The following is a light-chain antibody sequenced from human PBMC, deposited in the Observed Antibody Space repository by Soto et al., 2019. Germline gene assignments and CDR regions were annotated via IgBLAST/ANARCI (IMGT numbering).Light chain of an antibody. Sequence: QSALTQPASVSGSPGQSITISCTGTSSDVGRYNLVSWYQQLPGKAPKLIIYEVNERPSGISDRFSGSKSGYTASLTISGLQDEDEADYFCCSYVGSSILMFGGGTKLTVL. J-gene: IGLJ3*02. CDR2: EVN. CDR3: CSYVGSSILM. V-gene: IGLV2-23*02. CDR1: SSDVGRYNL.